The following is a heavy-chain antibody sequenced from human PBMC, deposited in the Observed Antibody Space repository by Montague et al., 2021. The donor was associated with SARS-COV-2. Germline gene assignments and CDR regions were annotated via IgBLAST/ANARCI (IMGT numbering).Heavy chain of an antibody. CDR3: ARSGVGIFDFSYFDS. D-gene: IGHD3-10*01. CDR1: GSSISSGYY. CDR2: RYHNGAT. Sequence: SETLSLTCSVSGSSISSGYYWGCSRQTPGKGLEWFGSRYHNGATYYSPSRKRPVTILLDTSKNQFSLSLTSVTAAATAVYYCARSGVGIFDFSYFDSWGQGSLVIVSS. J-gene: IGHJ4*02. V-gene: IGHV4-38-2*02.